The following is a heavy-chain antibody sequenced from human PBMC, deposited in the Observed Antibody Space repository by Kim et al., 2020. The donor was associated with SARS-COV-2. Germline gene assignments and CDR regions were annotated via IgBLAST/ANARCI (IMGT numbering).Heavy chain of an antibody. CDR3: ARDYYDSSGYFYGMDV. D-gene: IGHD3-22*01. V-gene: IGHV1-46*01. Sequence: QKIQGRVTMTRDTSTSTVYMELSSLRSEDTAVYYCARDYYDSSGYFYGMDVWGQGTTVTVSS. J-gene: IGHJ6*02.